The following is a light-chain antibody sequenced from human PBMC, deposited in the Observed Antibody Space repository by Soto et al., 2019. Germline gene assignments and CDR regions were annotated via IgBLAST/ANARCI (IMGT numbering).Light chain of an antibody. Sequence: IQMTQSPSSLSASVGDRVTITCRASLDIRNDLGWYQQKPGKDPKLLIYAASSLQSGVPSRFSGSGSRTDFTLTISSLQAEHLATYYRLQDYSSFGVGTKVEIK. CDR3: LQDYSS. CDR2: AAS. J-gene: IGKJ4*01. CDR1: LDIRND. V-gene: IGKV1-6*01.